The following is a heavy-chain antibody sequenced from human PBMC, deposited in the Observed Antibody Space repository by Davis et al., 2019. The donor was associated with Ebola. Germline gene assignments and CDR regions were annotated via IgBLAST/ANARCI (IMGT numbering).Heavy chain of an antibody. CDR2: ISSSSTTK. D-gene: IGHD5-12*01. CDR3: TRGQSGYDSDY. CDR1: GFTFSSYS. V-gene: IGHV3-48*01. J-gene: IGHJ4*02. Sequence: GESLKISCVASGFTFSSYSMNWVRQAPGRGLEWVSYISSSSTTKYYADSVKGRFTISRDDSKNTAYLQMNSLKTEDTAVYYCTRGQSGYDSDYWGQGTLVTVSS.